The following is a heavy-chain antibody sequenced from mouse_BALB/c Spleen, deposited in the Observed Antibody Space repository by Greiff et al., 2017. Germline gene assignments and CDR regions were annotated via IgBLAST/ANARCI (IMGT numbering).Heavy chain of an antibody. CDR3: ARKGGWAMDY. J-gene: IGHJ4*01. Sequence: VQLQESGPELVKPGASVRISCKASGYTFTSYYIHWVKQRPGQGLEWIGWIYPGNVNTKYNEKFKGKATLTADKSSSPAYMQLSSLTSEDSAVYFCARKGGWAMDYWGQGTSVTVSS. CDR1: GYTFTSYY. V-gene: IGHV1S56*01. CDR2: IYPGNVNT. D-gene: IGHD3-2*02.